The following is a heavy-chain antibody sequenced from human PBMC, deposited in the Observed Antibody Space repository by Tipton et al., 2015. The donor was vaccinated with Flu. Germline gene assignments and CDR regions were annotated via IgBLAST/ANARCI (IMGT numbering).Heavy chain of an antibody. CDR3: ARRDYSNYVSDPKSWFDP. Sequence: LRLSCAVSGDSIRNDYFWGWIRQFPGKGLEWIGTVSRTGSPIYNPSLKSRVTISIDTSKNQFSLNMKSVTAADMAVYYCARRDYSNYVSDPKSWFDPWGQGTLVAVSS. J-gene: IGHJ5*02. V-gene: IGHV4-38-2*01. CDR1: GDSIRNDYF. CDR2: VSRTGSP. D-gene: IGHD4-11*01.